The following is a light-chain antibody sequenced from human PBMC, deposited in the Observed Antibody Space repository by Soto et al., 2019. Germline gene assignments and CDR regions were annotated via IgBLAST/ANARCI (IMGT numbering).Light chain of an antibody. CDR2: TNN. CDR3: VICDDTVNGEV. J-gene: IGLJ1*01. Sequence: QSVLTQPPSASGTPGQRITISCSGSGSNIGSNTVTWYQQLPRTAPKFLIYTNNQRPSGVPDRFSGSKSGTSASLAISGLQSGDEADYYCVICDDTVNGEVFGTWPQVALL. V-gene: IGLV1-44*01. CDR1: GSNIGSNT.